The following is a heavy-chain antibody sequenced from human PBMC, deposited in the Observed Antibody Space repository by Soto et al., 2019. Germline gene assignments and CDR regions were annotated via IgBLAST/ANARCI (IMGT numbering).Heavy chain of an antibody. CDR3: AKVKFYYGSGGNPPVGY. D-gene: IGHD2-15*01. CDR1: GLTWGSDA. CDR2: ISGSGGST. V-gene: IGHV3-23*01. Sequence: GYLCCSGAACGLTWGSDAMRWVRQAPGKGLEWVSAISGSGGSTYYADSVKGRFTVSRDNSRNTLYLQMDSLRVEDTAVYYCAKVKFYYGSGGNPPVGYWGQGTVVTLSS. J-gene: IGHJ4*02.